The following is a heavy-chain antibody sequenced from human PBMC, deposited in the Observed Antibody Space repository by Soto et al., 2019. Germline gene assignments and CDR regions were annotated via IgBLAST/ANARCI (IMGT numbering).Heavy chain of an antibody. CDR2: ISYDGSNK. CDR3: ARVREAYYYYYGMDV. V-gene: IGHV3-30-3*01. D-gene: IGHD1-26*01. CDR1: GFTFSSYA. Sequence: GGSLRLSCAASGFTFSSYAMHWVRQAPGKGLEWVAVISYDGSNKYYADSVKGRFTISRDNSKNTLYLQMNSLRAEDTAVYYCARVREAYYYYYGMDVWGQGTTVTVSS. J-gene: IGHJ6*02.